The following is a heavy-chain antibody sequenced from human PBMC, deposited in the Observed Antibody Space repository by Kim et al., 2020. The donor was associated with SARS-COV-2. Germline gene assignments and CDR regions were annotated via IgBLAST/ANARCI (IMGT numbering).Heavy chain of an antibody. V-gene: IGHV1-69*13. CDR2: IIPIFGTA. J-gene: IGHJ4*02. CDR1: GGTFSSYA. CDR3: ARVRYYDSSANQAFDY. Sequence: SVKVSCKASGGTFSSYAISWVRQAPGQGLEWMGGIIPIFGTANYAQKFQGRVTITADESTSTAYMELSSLRSEDTAVYYCARVRYYDSSANQAFDYWGQGTLVTVSS. D-gene: IGHD3-22*01.